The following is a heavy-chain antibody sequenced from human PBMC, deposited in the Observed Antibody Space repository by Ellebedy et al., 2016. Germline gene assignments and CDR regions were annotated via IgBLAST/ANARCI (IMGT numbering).Heavy chain of an antibody. CDR3: AREGVGDSSSSHRGYYYYYMDV. CDR2: INPSGGST. J-gene: IGHJ6*03. D-gene: IGHD6-6*01. CDR1: GYTFTSYY. V-gene: IGHV1-46*01. Sequence: ASVKVSXXASGYTFTSYYMHWVRQAPGQGLEWMGIINPSGGSTSYAQKFQGRVTITADESTSTAYMELSSLRSEDTAVYYCAREGVGDSSSSHRGYYYYYMDVWGKGTTVTVSS.